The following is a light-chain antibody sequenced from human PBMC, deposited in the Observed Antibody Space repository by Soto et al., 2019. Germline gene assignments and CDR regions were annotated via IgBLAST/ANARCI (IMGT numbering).Light chain of an antibody. CDR1: SSNIGNNY. J-gene: IGLJ2*01. CDR3: GTWDSSLSVGV. V-gene: IGLV1-51*01. CDR2: DNN. Sequence: QSVLTQPPSVSAAPGQTVTISCSGSSSNIGNNYVSWYQQLPGTAPKLLIYDNNKRPSGIPDRFSGSRSGTSATLGITGLQNGDEADYYCGTWDSSLSVGVFGGGTKVTVL.